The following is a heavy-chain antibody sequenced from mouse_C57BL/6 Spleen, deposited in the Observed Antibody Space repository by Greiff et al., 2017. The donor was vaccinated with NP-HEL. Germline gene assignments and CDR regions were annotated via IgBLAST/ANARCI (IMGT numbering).Heavy chain of an antibody. D-gene: IGHD3-2*02. CDR2: IDPENGDT. CDR3: TTGGTAQATLDY. V-gene: IGHV14-4*01. Sequence: VQLKESGAELVRPGASVKLSCTASGFNIKDDYMHWVKQRPEQGLEWIGWIDPENGDTEYASKFQGKATITADTSSNTAYLQLSSLTSEDTAVYYCTTGGTAQATLDYWGQGTTLTVSS. J-gene: IGHJ2*01. CDR1: GFNIKDDY.